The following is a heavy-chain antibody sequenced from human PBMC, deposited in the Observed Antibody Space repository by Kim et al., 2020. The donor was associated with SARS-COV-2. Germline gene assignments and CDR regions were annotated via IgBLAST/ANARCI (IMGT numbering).Heavy chain of an antibody. CDR2: IIPIFGTA. V-gene: IGHV1-69*13. J-gene: IGHJ4*02. CDR3: ARIPYYDFWSGFY. D-gene: IGHD3-3*01. Sequence: SVKVSCKASGGTFSSYAISWVRQAPGQGLEWMGGIIPIFGTANYAQKFQGRVTITADESTSTAYMELSSLRSEDTAVYYCARIPYYDFWSGFYWGQGTLVTVSS. CDR1: GGTFSSYA.